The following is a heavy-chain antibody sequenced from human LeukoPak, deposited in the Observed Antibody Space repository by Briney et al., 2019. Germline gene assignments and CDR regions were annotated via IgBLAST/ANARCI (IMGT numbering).Heavy chain of an antibody. D-gene: IGHD3-10*01. Sequence: GGSLRLSCAASGFTFSSYWMHWVRHTPGKGLVWVSRIKGDGSSTSYADSVKGRFTISRDNSKNTLYLQMNSLRAEDTAVYYCAKDPGYYGSGSFADWGQGTLVTVSS. V-gene: IGHV3-74*01. CDR3: AKDPGYYGSGSFAD. CDR1: GFTFSSYW. CDR2: IKGDGSST. J-gene: IGHJ4*02.